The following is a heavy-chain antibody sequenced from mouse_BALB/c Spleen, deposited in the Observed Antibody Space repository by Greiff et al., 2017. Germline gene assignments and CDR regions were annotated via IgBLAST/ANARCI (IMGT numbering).Heavy chain of an antibody. CDR1: GYSITSDYA. Sequence: VQLKESGPGLVKPSQSLSLTCTVTGYSITSDYAWNWIRQFPGNKLEWMGYISYSGSTSYNPSLKSRISITRDTSKNQFFLQLNSVTTEDTATYYCARMGNSGYFDYWGQGTTLTVSS. J-gene: IGHJ2*01. D-gene: IGHD2-1*01. CDR3: ARMGNSGYFDY. CDR2: ISYSGST. V-gene: IGHV3-2*02.